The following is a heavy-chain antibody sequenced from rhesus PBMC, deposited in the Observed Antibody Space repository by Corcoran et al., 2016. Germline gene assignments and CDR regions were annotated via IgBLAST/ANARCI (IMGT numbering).Heavy chain of an antibody. V-gene: IGHV4-169*02. J-gene: IGHJ3*01. CDR1: GGSISSSN. D-gene: IGHD3-9*01. Sequence: QLQLQESGPGLVKPSETLSVTCAVSGGSISSSNWSWFRPAPGKGLEWNGYIYGSGSSTNYNPSLKGRVTLSVDTSKNQLSLKLSSVTAADTAVYDCASGRYEDDYGYYYTNGAFDFWGQGLRVTVSS. CDR2: IYGSGSST. CDR3: ASGRYEDDYGYYYTNGAFDF.